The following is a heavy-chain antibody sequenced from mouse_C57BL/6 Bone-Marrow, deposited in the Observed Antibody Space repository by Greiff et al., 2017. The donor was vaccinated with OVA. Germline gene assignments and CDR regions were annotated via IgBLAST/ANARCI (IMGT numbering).Heavy chain of an antibody. V-gene: IGHV1-80*01. CDR3: ARWPYYYAMDY. J-gene: IGHJ4*01. CDR1: GYAFSSYW. CDR2: IYPGDGDT. Sequence: QVQLQQSGAELVKPGASVKISCKASGYAFSSYWMNWVKQRPGKGLEWIGQIYPGDGDTNYNGKFKGKATLTADKSSSTAYMQLSSLTSEDSAVYFCARWPYYYAMDYWGQGTSVTVSS.